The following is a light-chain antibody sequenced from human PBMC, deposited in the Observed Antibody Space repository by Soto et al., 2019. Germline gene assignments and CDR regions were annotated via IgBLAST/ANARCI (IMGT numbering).Light chain of an antibody. CDR3: QQRNTWPPIT. CDR2: DTP. Sequence: DIVVTQSPATLSASPGERVTLSCRASQFVSSRLAWYQRRPGQVPRLLIYDTPTRAPGISARFSGSGSGTDFTLTISSLEPEDFAVYYCQQRNTWPPITFGQGTRLEI. V-gene: IGKV3-11*01. J-gene: IGKJ5*01. CDR1: QFVSSR.